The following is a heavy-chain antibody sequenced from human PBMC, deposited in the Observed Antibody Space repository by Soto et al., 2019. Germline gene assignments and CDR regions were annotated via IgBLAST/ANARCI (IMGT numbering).Heavy chain of an antibody. D-gene: IGHD6-19*01. CDR2: IWYDGSNK. Sequence: QVQLVESGGGVVQPGRSLRLSCAASGFTFSSYGMHWVRQAPGKGLEWVAVIWYDGSNKYYADSVKGRFTISRDNSKNTLYLQMNSLRAEDTAVYYCARDNSSGWYGGDDYWGQGTLVTVPS. CDR1: GFTFSSYG. CDR3: ARDNSSGWYGGDDY. V-gene: IGHV3-33*01. J-gene: IGHJ4*02.